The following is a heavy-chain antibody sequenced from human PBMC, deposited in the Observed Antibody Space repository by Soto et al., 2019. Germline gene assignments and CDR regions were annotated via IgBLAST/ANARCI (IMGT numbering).Heavy chain of an antibody. Sequence: PSETLSLTCAVSGYSTSSGYYWGWIRQPPGKGLEWIGSIYHSGSTYYNPSLKSRVTISVDTSKNQFSLKLSSVTAADTAVYYCARVIGYSGNFFDYWGQGTLVTVSS. D-gene: IGHD1-26*01. CDR3: ARVIGYSGNFFDY. CDR2: IYHSGST. CDR1: GYSTSSGYY. V-gene: IGHV4-38-2*01. J-gene: IGHJ4*02.